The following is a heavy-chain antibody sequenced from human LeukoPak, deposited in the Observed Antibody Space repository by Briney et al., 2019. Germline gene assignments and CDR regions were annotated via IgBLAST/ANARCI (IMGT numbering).Heavy chain of an antibody. V-gene: IGHV4-59*01. CDR1: GGSTSSYY. CDR2: IYYSGST. J-gene: IGHJ4*02. Sequence: PSETLSLTCTVSGGSTSSYYWSWIRQPPGKGLEWIGYIYYSGSTNYNPSLKSRVTISVDTSKNQFSLKLSSVTAADTAVYYCARELAGGAAGFDYWGQGTLVTVSS. D-gene: IGHD6-13*01. CDR3: ARELAGGAAGFDY.